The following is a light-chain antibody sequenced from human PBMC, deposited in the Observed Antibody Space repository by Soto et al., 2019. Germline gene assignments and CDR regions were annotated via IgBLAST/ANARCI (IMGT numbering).Light chain of an antibody. CDR3: QQSYSTPFT. CDR1: QSISGY. J-gene: IGKJ3*01. Sequence: DGQMTQSPSSLSASVGDRVTITCRASQSISGYLNWYHQRPGKAPKLLIYAASSLQSGVPSRFSGIGSGTDFTLTISSLQPEDFAPYYCQQSYSTPFTVGPGNKVDIK. CDR2: AAS. V-gene: IGKV1-39*01.